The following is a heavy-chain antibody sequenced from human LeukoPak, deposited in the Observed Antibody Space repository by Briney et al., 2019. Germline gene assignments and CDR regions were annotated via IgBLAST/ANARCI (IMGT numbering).Heavy chain of an antibody. J-gene: IGHJ4*02. CDR3: ARGRVAAAGTWDY. V-gene: IGHV3-7*01. CDR2: IKQDGNEK. CDR1: GFTFSSYW. Sequence: TGGSLRLSCAASGFTFSSYWMSWVRQAPGKGLEWVASIKQDGNEKYYVDSVKGRFTISRDNAKNSLYLQMNSLRAEDTAMYYCARGRVAAAGTWDYWGQGTLVSVSS. D-gene: IGHD6-13*01.